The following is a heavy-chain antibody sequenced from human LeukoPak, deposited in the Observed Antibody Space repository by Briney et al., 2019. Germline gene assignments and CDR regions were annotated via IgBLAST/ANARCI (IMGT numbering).Heavy chain of an antibody. CDR3: ARDRDGYNY. V-gene: IGHV4-59*12. CDR1: GGSISSYY. CDR2: IYYSGST. J-gene: IGHJ4*02. Sequence: SETLSLTCTVSGGSISSYYWSWIRQPPGKGLEWIGYIYYSGSTNYNPSLKSRVTISVDTSKNQFSLKLSSVTAADTAVYYCARDRDGYNYWGQGTLVTVSS. D-gene: IGHD5-24*01.